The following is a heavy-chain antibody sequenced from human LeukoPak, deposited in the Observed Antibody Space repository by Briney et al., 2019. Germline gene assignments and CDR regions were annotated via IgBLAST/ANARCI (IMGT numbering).Heavy chain of an antibody. V-gene: IGHV3-23*01. Sequence: GGSLRLSCAASGFTFSNYAMSWVRQAPGKGLAWVSTISASGGSTYYADSVKGRFTISRDNSKNTLYLQMSSLRAEDTAVYYCAKVQGGFDYWGQGTLVTVSS. CDR2: ISASGGST. CDR3: AKVQGGFDY. D-gene: IGHD3-16*01. CDR1: GFTFSNYA. J-gene: IGHJ4*02.